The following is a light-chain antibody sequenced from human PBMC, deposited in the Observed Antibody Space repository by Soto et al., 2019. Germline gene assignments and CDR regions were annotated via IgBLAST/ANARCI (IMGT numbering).Light chain of an antibody. J-gene: IGKJ5*01. Sequence: ELVMTQSPATLSVSPGERATLSCRASQSVSSNLAWYQQKPGQAPSLLIYDVSNRATGIPARFSGSGSGTDCTLTISSLEPEDFAVYYCQHRYNWLIAFGQGTRLEIK. CDR2: DVS. CDR3: QHRYNWLIA. V-gene: IGKV3-11*01. CDR1: QSVSSN.